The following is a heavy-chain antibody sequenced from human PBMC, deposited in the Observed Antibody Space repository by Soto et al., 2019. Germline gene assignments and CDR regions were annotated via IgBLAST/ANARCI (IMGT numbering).Heavy chain of an antibody. J-gene: IGHJ4*02. CDR1: GGSISSFY. Sequence: SETLSLTCTVSGGSISSFYWSWIRQPPRKGLEWIGYIYYSGSTNYKSSLKSRVTISVDTSKNQFSLNLSSVTAADTAVYYCARSPSLFIDYWGQGTLVTVSS. D-gene: IGHD2-2*01. CDR2: IYYSGST. V-gene: IGHV4-59*08. CDR3: ARSPSLFIDY.